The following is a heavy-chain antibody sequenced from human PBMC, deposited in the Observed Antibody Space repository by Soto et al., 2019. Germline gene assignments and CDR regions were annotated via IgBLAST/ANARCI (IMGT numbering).Heavy chain of an antibody. D-gene: IGHD3-22*01. V-gene: IGHV3-53*02. J-gene: IGHJ4*02. CDR3: ARGRSWYYYDSSGYAPPYDY. CDR2: IYSGGST. Sequence: EVQLVETGGGLIQPGGSLRLSCAASGFTVSSNYMSWVRQAPGKGLEWVSVIYSGGSTYYADSVKGRFTISRDKSKNTLYLQMNRQRAEETAVYYCARGRSWYYYDSSGYAPPYDYWGQGTLVTVSS. CDR1: GFTVSSNY.